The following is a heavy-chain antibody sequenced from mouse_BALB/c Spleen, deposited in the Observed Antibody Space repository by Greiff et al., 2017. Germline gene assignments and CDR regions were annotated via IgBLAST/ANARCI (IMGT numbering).Heavy chain of an antibody. D-gene: IGHD1-1*01. CDR1: GYSITSGYS. V-gene: IGHV3-1*02. CDR3: ARSFFYYGSSYWFAY. J-gene: IGHJ3*01. Sequence: DVKLQESGPDLVKPSQSLSLTCTVTGYSITSGYSWHWIRQFPGNKLEWMGYIHYSGSTNYNPSLKSRISITRDTSKNQFFLQLNSVTTEDTATYYCARSFFYYGSSYWFAYWGQGTLVTVSA. CDR2: IHYSGST.